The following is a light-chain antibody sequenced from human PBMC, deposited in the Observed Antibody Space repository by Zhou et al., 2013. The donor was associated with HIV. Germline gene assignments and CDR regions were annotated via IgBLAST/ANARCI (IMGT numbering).Light chain of an antibody. CDR3: QQYRAWPPLT. Sequence: EAFMTQSPTSLSVSPGKSVTLSCRASESVDIYLAWYQQKPGQAPRLLIYDASTRATGVPGRFSGWGSGTDFTLTISNMQSEDSAVYFCQQYRAWPPLTFGGGTKVEIE. CDR2: DAS. J-gene: IGKJ4*01. V-gene: IGKV3-15*01. CDR1: ESVDIY.